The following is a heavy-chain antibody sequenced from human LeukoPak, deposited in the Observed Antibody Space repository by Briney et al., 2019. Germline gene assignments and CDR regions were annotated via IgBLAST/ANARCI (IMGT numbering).Heavy chain of an antibody. J-gene: IGHJ4*02. CDR1: GGSISRGSYY. D-gene: IGHD1-26*01. Sequence: PSETLSLTCTVSGGSISRGSYYWSWIRQPPGKGLEWIGYIYYSGSTNYNPSLKSRVTISVDTSKNQFSLKLSSVTAADTAVYYCARHFGGVGATTEFDYWGQGTLVTVSS. V-gene: IGHV4-61*01. CDR2: IYYSGST. CDR3: ARHFGGVGATTEFDY.